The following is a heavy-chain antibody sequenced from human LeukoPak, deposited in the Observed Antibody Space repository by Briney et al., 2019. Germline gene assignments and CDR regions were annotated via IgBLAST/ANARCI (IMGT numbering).Heavy chain of an antibody. D-gene: IGHD5-18*01. CDR2: INPSGDST. CDR1: GYTFINYH. J-gene: IGHJ4*02. CDR3: ARVSVDTATDY. Sequence: ASVKVSCKASGYTFINYHIHWVRQAPGQGLEWMGIINPSGDSTNYAQKFQGRVTMTRDMSTSTVYMELSSLRSEDTAVYYCARVSVDTATDYWGQGTLVTVSS. V-gene: IGHV1-46*01.